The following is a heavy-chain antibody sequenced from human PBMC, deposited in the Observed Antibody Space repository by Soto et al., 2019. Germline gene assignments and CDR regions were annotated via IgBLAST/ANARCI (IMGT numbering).Heavy chain of an antibody. CDR2: IWYDGSNK. CDR3: ALVVVPAAITGYYYYGMDV. D-gene: IGHD2-2*01. J-gene: IGHJ6*02. Sequence: QVQLVESGGGVVQPGRSLRLSCAASGFTFSSYGMHWVRQAPGKGLEWVAGIWYDGSNKYYADSVKGRFTISRDNSKNTLYLQMNSLRAEDTAVYYCALVVVPAAITGYYYYGMDVWGQGTTVTVSS. CDR1: GFTFSSYG. V-gene: IGHV3-33*01.